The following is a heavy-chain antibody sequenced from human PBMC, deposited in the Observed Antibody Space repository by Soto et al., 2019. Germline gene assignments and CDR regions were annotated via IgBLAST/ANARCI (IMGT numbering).Heavy chain of an antibody. J-gene: IGHJ4*02. CDR2: ISGSGRST. D-gene: IGHD3-22*01. CDR3: AKVYYYDLSGCGFLDY. Sequence: PGGSMRLSCVASGFTFSSYAMSWVRQAPGKGLEWVSVISGSGRSTNYVNSVKGRFTISRDNSKNTVYLQMNSLRAEDSAVYYCAKVYYYDLSGCGFLDYWGQGAPVTAS. V-gene: IGHV3-23*01. CDR1: GFTFSSYA.